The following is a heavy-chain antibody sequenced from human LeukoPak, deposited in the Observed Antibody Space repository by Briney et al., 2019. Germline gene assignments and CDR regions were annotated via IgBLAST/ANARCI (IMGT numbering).Heavy chain of an antibody. V-gene: IGHV4-39*01. Sequence: PGGSLRLSCAASEFTFSNYAMSWVRQPPGKGLEWIGSIYYSGNTYYNPSLKSRVTISVDTSKNQFSLKLSSVTAADTAVYYCARRTSRYYMDVWGKGTTVTVSS. D-gene: IGHD2-2*01. CDR2: IYYSGNT. CDR3: ARRTSRYYMDV. CDR1: EFTFSNYA. J-gene: IGHJ6*03.